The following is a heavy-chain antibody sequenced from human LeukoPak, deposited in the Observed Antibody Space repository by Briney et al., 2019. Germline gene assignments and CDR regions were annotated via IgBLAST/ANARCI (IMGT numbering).Heavy chain of an antibody. V-gene: IGHV4-39*01. CDR2: IYYSGST. CDR1: GGSISSSSYY. D-gene: IGHD4-17*01. J-gene: IGHJ4*02. Sequence: PSETLSLTCTVSGGSISSSSYYWGWIRQPPGKGLELIGSIYYSGSTYYKPSLKSRVTISIDTSKNQFSLKLSSVTAADTAVYYCASHTSYGDSFGDWGQGTLVTVSS. CDR3: ASHTSYGDSFGD.